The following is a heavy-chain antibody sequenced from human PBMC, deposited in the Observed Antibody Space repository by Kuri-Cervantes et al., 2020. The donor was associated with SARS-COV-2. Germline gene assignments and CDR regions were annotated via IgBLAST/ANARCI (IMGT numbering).Heavy chain of an antibody. Sequence: GESLKISCAASGFTFSSYAMHWVRQAPGKGLEWVAVISYDGSNKYYADSVKGRFTISRDNSKNTLYLQMNSLRAEDTAVYYCARGWGGYYMGGYYFYSMDVWGKGTTVTVSS. CDR2: ISYDGSNK. D-gene: IGHD3-3*01. V-gene: IGHV3-30-3*01. CDR3: ARGWGGYYMGGYYFYSMDV. J-gene: IGHJ6*03. CDR1: GFTFSSYA.